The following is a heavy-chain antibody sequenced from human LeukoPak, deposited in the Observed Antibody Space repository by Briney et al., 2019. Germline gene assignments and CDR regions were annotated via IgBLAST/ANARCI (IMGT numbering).Heavy chain of an antibody. D-gene: IGHD3-22*01. Sequence: SETLSLTCTVSGGSISSSSYYWGWIRQPPGKGLEWIGSIYYSGSTNYNPSLKSRVTISVVMSKNQFSLKLSSVTAADTAVYYCARGYYYDSSGYYPHAFDIWGQGTMVTVSS. V-gene: IGHV4-39*07. CDR1: GGSISSSSYY. CDR2: IYYSGST. CDR3: ARGYYYDSSGYYPHAFDI. J-gene: IGHJ3*02.